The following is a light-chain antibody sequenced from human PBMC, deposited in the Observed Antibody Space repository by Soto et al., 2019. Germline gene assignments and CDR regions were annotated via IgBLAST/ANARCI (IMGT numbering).Light chain of an antibody. V-gene: IGKV1-39*01. CDR2: AAS. CDR3: QQSYRTPIT. Sequence: DIQLTQSPSPLSASVGDRVAITCLASQSISTYLNWYQQKPGKAPKVLIYAASNLQSGVLPRFSGSGSGTDFTLTISSLQPEDVATYFCQQSYRTPITFGQGTRLEIK. J-gene: IGKJ5*01. CDR1: QSISTY.